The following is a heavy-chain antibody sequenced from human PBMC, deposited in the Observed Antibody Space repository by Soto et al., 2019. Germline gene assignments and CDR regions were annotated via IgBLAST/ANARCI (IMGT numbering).Heavy chain of an antibody. J-gene: IGHJ5*02. D-gene: IGHD3-3*01. V-gene: IGHV3-23*01. CDR2: IDGSGGDI. CDR3: ARDLFPYDFWSGYYKNWFDP. Sequence: PGGSLRLSCAASGYTFSSYAMGWVRQAPGTGLEWVSVIDGSGGDISLADSVKGRFTISRDNAKNSLYLQMNSLRAEDTAVYYCARDLFPYDFWSGYYKNWFDPWGQGTLVTVSS. CDR1: GYTFSSYA.